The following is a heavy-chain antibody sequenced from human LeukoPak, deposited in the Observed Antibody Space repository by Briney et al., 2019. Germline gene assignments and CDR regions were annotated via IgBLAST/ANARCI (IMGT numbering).Heavy chain of an antibody. D-gene: IGHD3-3*01. J-gene: IGHJ4*02. V-gene: IGHV3-7*01. Sequence: GGSLRLSCVGSGFTFSDVWMNWVRQAPGKGLEWVANIKKDGSEQNYADSVKGRFTISRDNAKNSLYLQMNSLRPEDTAVYYCLVFLGGGQGILVTVSS. CDR1: GFTFSDVW. CDR3: LVFLG. CDR2: IKKDGSEQ.